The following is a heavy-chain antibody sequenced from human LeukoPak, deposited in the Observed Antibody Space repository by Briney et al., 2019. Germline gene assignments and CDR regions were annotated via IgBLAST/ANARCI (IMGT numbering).Heavy chain of an antibody. CDR2: ISGSGGST. CDR3: AKTPSSGYYFDQ. CDR1: RFIFSSYA. V-gene: IGHV3-23*01. J-gene: IGHJ4*02. D-gene: IGHD5-12*01. Sequence: GGSLRLSCAASRFIFSSYAMNWVRQAPGKGLEWVSSISGSGGSTYYADSVKGRFTFSRDNSKNTLYLRMNSLRAEDTAVYYCAKTPSSGYYFDQWGQGTLVTVSS.